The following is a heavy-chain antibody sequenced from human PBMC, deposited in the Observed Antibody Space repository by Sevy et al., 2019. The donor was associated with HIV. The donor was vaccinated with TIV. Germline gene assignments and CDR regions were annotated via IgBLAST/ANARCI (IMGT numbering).Heavy chain of an antibody. CDR2: IKEDGSGT. J-gene: IGHJ6*03. Sequence: GGSLRLSCAGSGFTFSSYSMSWVRQAPGKGLEWVATIKEDGSGTNYVDSVKGRFTISRDNAKNSLYLQMNSLRAEDTALYYCARARRSYGGSYYYYDYMDVWGKGTTVTVSS. CDR3: ARARRSYGGSYYYYDYMDV. D-gene: IGHD5-12*01. CDR1: GFTFSSYS. V-gene: IGHV3-7*03.